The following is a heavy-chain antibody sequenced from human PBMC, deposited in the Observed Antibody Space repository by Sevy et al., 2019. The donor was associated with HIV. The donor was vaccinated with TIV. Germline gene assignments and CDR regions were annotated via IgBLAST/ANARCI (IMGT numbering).Heavy chain of an antibody. D-gene: IGHD6-25*01. V-gene: IGHV3-23*01. J-gene: IGHJ3*02. CDR2: ISGSGEST. CDR3: AKSMGGFDAFDI. CDR1: GFTFDNYA. Sequence: GGSLRLSCAASGFTFDNYAMNWVRQAPGKGLEWVSGISGSGESTYYADSVKGRFTISRDNSKNTLYLQLNSLRAEDTAVYYCAKSMGGFDAFDIWGQGTMVTVSS.